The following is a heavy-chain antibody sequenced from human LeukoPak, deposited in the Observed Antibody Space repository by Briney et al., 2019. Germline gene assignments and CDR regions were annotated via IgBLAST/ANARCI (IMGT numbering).Heavy chain of an antibody. Sequence: GGSLRLSCAASGFTFTSYAMNWVRQAPGKGLEWVSSISSSSRDINYADSVKGRFTISRDNAWNSLYLQMNSLKPEDTAVYYCTTDGTVVVVAATCAFDIWGQGTMVTVSS. J-gene: IGHJ3*02. CDR3: TTDGTVVVVAATCAFDI. D-gene: IGHD2-15*01. CDR2: ISSSSRDI. V-gene: IGHV3-21*03. CDR1: GFTFTSYA.